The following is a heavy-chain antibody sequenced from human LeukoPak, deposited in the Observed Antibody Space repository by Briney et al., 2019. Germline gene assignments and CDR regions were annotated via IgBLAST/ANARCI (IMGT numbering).Heavy chain of an antibody. CDR2: ISSSSSYI. Sequence: GGSLRLSCVVSGFTFSSYSMNWVRQAPGKGLEWVSSISSSSSYIYYADSVKGRFTISRDNAKNSLYLQMNSLRAEDTAVYYCARDPRGIAAPHFDYWGQGTLVTVSS. CDR1: GFTFSSYS. CDR3: ARDPRGIAAPHFDY. D-gene: IGHD6-13*01. V-gene: IGHV3-21*01. J-gene: IGHJ4*02.